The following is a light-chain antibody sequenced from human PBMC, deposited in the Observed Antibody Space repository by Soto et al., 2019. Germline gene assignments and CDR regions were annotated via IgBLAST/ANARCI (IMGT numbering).Light chain of an antibody. CDR1: QSISSW. J-gene: IGKJ5*01. CDR3: YQYNIYPNT. V-gene: IGKV1-5*01. CDR2: DAS. Sequence: DIQMTQSPSTLSASVGDRVTITCRASQSISSWLAWYQQKPGKAPKLLIYDASNLESVVPSRVSSSGSGTELSLPVSSLQHDHFETNCSYQYNIYPNTFGQGTRLAI.